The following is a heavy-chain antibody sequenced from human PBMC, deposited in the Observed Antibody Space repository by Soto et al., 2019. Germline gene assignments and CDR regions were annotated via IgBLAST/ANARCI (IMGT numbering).Heavy chain of an antibody. CDR1: GFTFSSYW. D-gene: IGHD2-15*01. Sequence: PGGSLRLSCAASGFTFSSYWMSWVRQAPGKGLEWVANIKQDGSEKYYVDSVRGRFTISRDNAKNSLYLQMNSLRAEDTAVYYCASLLSLFCSGGSCPKDAFDIWGQGTMVTVSS. V-gene: IGHV3-7*05. CDR3: ASLLSLFCSGGSCPKDAFDI. CDR2: IKQDGSEK. J-gene: IGHJ3*02.